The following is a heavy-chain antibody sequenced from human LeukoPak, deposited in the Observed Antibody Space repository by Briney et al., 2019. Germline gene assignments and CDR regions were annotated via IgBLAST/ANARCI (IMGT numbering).Heavy chain of an antibody. Sequence: ASVKVSCEASGYTLTKYGISWVRQAPGQGPEWMGWISGYKGNTNYAQKFQGRVTMTTDTSTSTAYMELRDLKSDDTAVYYCGRDYYYGTSAPYNFGIDVWGQGTTVTVSS. CDR1: GYTLTKYG. D-gene: IGHD3-10*01. J-gene: IGHJ6*02. V-gene: IGHV1-18*04. CDR2: ISGYKGNT. CDR3: GRDYYYGTSAPYNFGIDV.